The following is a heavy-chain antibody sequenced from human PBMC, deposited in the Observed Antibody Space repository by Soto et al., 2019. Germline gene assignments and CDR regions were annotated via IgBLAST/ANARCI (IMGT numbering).Heavy chain of an antibody. CDR2: VSANNGHT. Sequence: ASVKVSCKASGYTFSNYGLNWVRQAPGQGLEWMGWVSANNGHTNYAQNLQGRVSMTTDTSTSTAYMELRGLRFDDTAVYYCARDIESVTAKHFFYFYAMDVWGQGTTVTVSS. J-gene: IGHJ6*02. V-gene: IGHV1-18*01. D-gene: IGHD2-8*01. CDR1: GYTFSNYG. CDR3: ARDIESVTAKHFFYFYAMDV.